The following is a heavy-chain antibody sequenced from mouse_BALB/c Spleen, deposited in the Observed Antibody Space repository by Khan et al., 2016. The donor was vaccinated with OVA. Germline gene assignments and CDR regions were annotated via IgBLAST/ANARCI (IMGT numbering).Heavy chain of an antibody. Sequence: EVELVKSGGGIVQPGGSLKRSCAASIFTISSYGMSSVRQTPDKRLELVATIDSNGGSTDYPDSVQRRFTISVDNAKNALYLQMRSLKSEDTAMYYCARSAIWGQGTTLTVSS. D-gene: IGHD2-12*01. J-gene: IGHJ2*01. V-gene: IGHV5-6-3*01. CDR3: ARSAI. CDR2: IDSNGGST. CDR1: IFTISSYG.